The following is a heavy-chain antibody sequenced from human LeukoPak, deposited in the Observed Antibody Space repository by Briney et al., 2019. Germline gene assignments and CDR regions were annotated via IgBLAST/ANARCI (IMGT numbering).Heavy chain of an antibody. D-gene: IGHD2-15*01. CDR1: GYTFTDYY. Sequence: ASVKVSCKASGYTFTDYYMHWVRQAPGQGLEWMGWINLNSGGTNFAQRFQGRVTMTRDTSIGTAYMDLSRLISDDTAVYYCARDAGYCTGGSCWYFDHWGQGTLVTVSS. CDR3: ARDAGYCTGGSCWYFDH. J-gene: IGHJ4*02. V-gene: IGHV1-2*02. CDR2: INLNSGGT.